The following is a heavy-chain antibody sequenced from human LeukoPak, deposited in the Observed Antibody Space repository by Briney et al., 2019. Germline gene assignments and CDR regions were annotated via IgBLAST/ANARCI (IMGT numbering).Heavy chain of an antibody. CDR1: GFTFSSYG. CDR3: AKGLASWTPFDY. D-gene: IGHD3/OR15-3a*01. J-gene: IGHJ4*02. V-gene: IGHV3-23*01. CDR2: ISGSGGST. Sequence: PGGSLRLSCAASGFTFSSYGMHWVRQAPGKGLEWVSAISGSGGSTYYADSVKGRFTISRDNSKNTLYLQMNSLRAEDTAVYYCAKGLASWTPFDYWGQGTLVTVSS.